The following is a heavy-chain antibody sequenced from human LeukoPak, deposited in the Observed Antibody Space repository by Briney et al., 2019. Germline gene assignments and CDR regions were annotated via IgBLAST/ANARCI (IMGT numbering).Heavy chain of an antibody. J-gene: IGHJ4*02. CDR3: AKARVSSWYYFDY. CDR2: IRYDGSNK. CDR1: GFTFSSYG. Sequence: PGGSLRLSCAASGFTFSSYGMHWVRQAPGKGLEWVAFIRYDGSNKYYADSVKGRFTISRDNSKNTLYLQMNSLRAEDTAVYYCAKARVSSWYYFDYWGQGTLVTVSS. D-gene: IGHD6-13*01. V-gene: IGHV3-30*02.